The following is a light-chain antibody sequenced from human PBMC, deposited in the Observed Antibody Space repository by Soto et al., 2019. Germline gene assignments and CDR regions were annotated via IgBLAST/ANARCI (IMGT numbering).Light chain of an antibody. CDR2: GAS. J-gene: IGKJ1*01. CDR1: QSVSNNY. CDR3: QQYCSSPTWT. V-gene: IGKV3-20*01. Sequence: ESVLTQSPGTLSLSPGERATLSCRARQSVSNNYLAWYQQKPGQAPRLLIYGASTRATGIPDRFSGSGSGTDFTLTSSRLEPEDSAVYYCQQYCSSPTWTVGQVTMVEIK.